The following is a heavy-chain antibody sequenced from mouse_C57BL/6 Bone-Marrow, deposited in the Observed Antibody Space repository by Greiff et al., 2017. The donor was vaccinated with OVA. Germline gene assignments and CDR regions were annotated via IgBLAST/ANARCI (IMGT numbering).Heavy chain of an antibody. CDR2: INPNNGGT. CDR3: ARSYDGYYVEVWFAY. Sequence: VQLQQSGPELVKPGASVKIPCKASGYTFTDYNMDWVKQSNGKSLEWIGDINPNNGGTIYNQKFKGKATLTVDKSSSTAYMELRSLTSEDTAVYYCARSYDGYYVEVWFAYWGQGTLVTVSA. D-gene: IGHD2-3*01. V-gene: IGHV1-18*01. J-gene: IGHJ3*01. CDR1: GYTFTDYN.